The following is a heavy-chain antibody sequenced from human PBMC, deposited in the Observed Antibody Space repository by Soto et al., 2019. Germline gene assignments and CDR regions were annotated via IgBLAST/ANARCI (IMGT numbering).Heavy chain of an antibody. CDR3: ARGPHPVGYGDFFLEY. Sequence: NPSETLSLTCAVSGGSISSGGYSWSWIRQPPGKGLEWIGYIYHSGSTYYNPSLKSRVTISVDRSKNQFSLKLSSVTAADTAVYYCARGPHPVGYGDFFLEYWGQGTLVTVSS. J-gene: IGHJ4*02. CDR2: IYHSGST. D-gene: IGHD4-17*01. V-gene: IGHV4-30-2*01. CDR1: GGSISSGGYS.